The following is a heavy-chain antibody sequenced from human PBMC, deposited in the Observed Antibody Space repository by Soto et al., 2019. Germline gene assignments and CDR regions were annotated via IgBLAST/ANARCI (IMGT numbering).Heavy chain of an antibody. J-gene: IGHJ6*02. CDR3: ARSITGTVSYYYGMDV. D-gene: IGHD1-20*01. CDR1: GGTFSSYA. V-gene: IGHV1-69*12. CDR2: IIPIFGTA. Sequence: QVQLVQSGAEVKKPGSSVKVSCKASGGTFSSYAINWVRQAPGQGLEWMGGIIPIFGTADYAQKFQVRVTITADESTSTAYMELSSLRSEDTAVYYCARSITGTVSYYYGMDVWGQGTTVTVSS.